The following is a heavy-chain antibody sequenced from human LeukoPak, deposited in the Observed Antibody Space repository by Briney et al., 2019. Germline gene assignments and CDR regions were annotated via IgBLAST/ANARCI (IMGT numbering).Heavy chain of an antibody. V-gene: IGHV3-64*01. CDR1: GFTFNTYA. CDR2: ISSNGDTT. D-gene: IGHD3-16*01. J-gene: IGHJ4*02. CDR3: ARSWGVGGTNEIDY. Sequence: GGSLRLSCAASGFTFNTYAMHWVRQAPGKGLEYVSGISSNGDTTDYAKSVKGRFGISRDNSKNTLYLQMGSLTADDMAVYYCARSWGVGGTNEIDYWGQGALVTVSS.